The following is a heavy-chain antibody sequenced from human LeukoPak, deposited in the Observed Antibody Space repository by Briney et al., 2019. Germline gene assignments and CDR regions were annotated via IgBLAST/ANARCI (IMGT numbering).Heavy chain of an antibody. CDR2: INHSGST. CDR3: ARGIYDFWSGYRYYFDY. J-gene: IGHJ4*02. D-gene: IGHD3-3*01. Sequence: SETLSLTCAVYGGSFSGYYWSWIRQPPGKGLEWIGEINHSGSTNYNPSLKSRVTISVDTSKNQFSLKLCSVTAADTAVYYSARGIYDFWSGYRYYFDYWGQGTLVTVSS. V-gene: IGHV4-34*01. CDR1: GGSFSGYY.